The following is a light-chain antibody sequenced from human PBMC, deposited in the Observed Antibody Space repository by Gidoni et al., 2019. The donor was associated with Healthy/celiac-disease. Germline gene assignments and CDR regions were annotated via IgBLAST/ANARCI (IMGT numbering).Light chain of an antibody. CDR1: QGISSY. V-gene: IGKV1-8*01. Sequence: AIRITQSPSSLSASTGDRVTITCRASQGISSYLAWYQQKPGKAPKLLIYAASTLQSGVPSRFSGSGSGTDFTLTISGLQSEDFATYYCQQYYSYPPAFGQGTKVEIK. CDR2: AAS. J-gene: IGKJ1*01. CDR3: QQYYSYPPA.